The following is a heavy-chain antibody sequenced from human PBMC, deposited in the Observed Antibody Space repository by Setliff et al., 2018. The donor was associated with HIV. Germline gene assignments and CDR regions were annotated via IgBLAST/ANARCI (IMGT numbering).Heavy chain of an antibody. CDR2: IFPGDSKM. J-gene: IGHJ4*02. CDR3: ARGIAALTASFDY. D-gene: IGHD2-21*02. CDR1: GYSFTTNW. V-gene: IGHV5-51*01. Sequence: GESLKISCKGSGYSFTTNWIGWVRQMPGKGLEWMGIIFPGDSKMRYSPSFQGRVTLSADKSISTAYLQWSSLQTSNSGMYYCARGIAALTASFDYWGQGSLVTVSS.